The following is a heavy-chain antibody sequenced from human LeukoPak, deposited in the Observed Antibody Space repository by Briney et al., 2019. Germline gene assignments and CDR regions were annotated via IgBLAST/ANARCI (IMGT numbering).Heavy chain of an antibody. V-gene: IGHV4-4*07. CDR2: ISTSETT. J-gene: IGHJ4*02. CDR1: GGSISSYS. D-gene: IGHD1-26*01. CDR3: VRGVGATYFDY. Sequence: PSETLSLTCTVSGGSISSYSWSWLRQPAGKGLEWIGRISTSETTNYNPSLKSRVTMSADTSKNQLSLKLNSVTAADTAVYYCVRGVGATYFDYWGQGTLVSVSS.